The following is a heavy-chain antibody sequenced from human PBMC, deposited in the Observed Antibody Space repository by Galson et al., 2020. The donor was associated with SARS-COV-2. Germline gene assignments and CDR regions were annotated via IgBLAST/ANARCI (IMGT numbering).Heavy chain of an antibody. CDR1: GFTFSSYA. Sequence: GGSLRLSCAASGFTFSSYAMSWVRQAPGKGLEWVSAISGSGGSTYYADSVKGRFTISRDNSKNTLYLQMNSLRAEDTAVYYCAKDYLIYDILTGYDYWGQGTLVTVSS. D-gene: IGHD3-9*01. J-gene: IGHJ4*02. V-gene: IGHV3-23*01. CDR2: ISGSGGST. CDR3: AKDYLIYDILTGYDY.